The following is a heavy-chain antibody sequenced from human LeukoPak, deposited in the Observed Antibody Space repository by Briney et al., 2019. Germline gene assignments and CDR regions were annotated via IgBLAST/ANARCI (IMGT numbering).Heavy chain of an antibody. CDR1: GFTYPNFA. Sequence: GGSLRLSCAASGFTYPNFAMSWVRQAPGKGLEWVSAISGRGGSTYYADAVKGRFTISRDNSKNTLYLQMNSLSAEDTAEYYCAKGKTEGGGLAHAYWGQGTLVTVSS. CDR2: ISGRGGST. D-gene: IGHD2-15*01. J-gene: IGHJ4*02. CDR3: AKGKTEGGGLAHAY. V-gene: IGHV3-23*01.